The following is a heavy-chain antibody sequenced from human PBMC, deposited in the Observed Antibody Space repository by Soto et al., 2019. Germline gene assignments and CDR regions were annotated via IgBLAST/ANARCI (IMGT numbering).Heavy chain of an antibody. D-gene: IGHD3-22*01. CDR1: GFTFSSYA. V-gene: IGHV3-23*01. J-gene: IGHJ4*02. Sequence: PGGSLRLSCAASGFTFSSYAMSWVRQAPGKGLEWASAISGSGGSTYYADSVKGRFTISRDNSKNTLYLQMNSLRAEDTAVYYCAKGFYYSSGYYYATPLYVNDCWGQGTLVTVSS. CDR3: AKGFYYSSGYYYATPLYVNDC. CDR2: ISGSGGST.